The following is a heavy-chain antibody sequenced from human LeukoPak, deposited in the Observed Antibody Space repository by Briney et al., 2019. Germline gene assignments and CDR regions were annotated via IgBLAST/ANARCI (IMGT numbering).Heavy chain of an antibody. CDR2: ISSSRNYI. CDR3: ATLTDTNWFVP. CDR1: GFAFSSST. Sequence: NPGGSLRLSCAASGFAFSSSTMNWVRQAPGKGLEWVSSISSSRNYIYYADSVKGRFTISRDNAKNSLYLQMNSLRADDTAVYYCATLTDTNWFVPWGQGTLVTVSS. J-gene: IGHJ5*02. V-gene: IGHV3-21*01.